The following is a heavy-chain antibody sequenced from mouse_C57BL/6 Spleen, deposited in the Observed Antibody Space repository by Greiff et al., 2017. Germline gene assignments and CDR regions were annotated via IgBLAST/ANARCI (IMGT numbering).Heavy chain of an antibody. CDR3: ARAGFYDGYYGGYFDV. CDR2: INPSSGYT. Sequence: QVQLQQSGAELAKPGASVKLSCKASGYTFTSYWMHWVKQRPGQGLEWIGYINPSSGYTKYNQKFKDKDTLTADKSSSTAYMQLSSLTYEDSAVYYCARAGFYDGYYGGYFDVWGTGTTVTVSS. V-gene: IGHV1-7*01. D-gene: IGHD2-3*01. J-gene: IGHJ1*03. CDR1: GYTFTSYW.